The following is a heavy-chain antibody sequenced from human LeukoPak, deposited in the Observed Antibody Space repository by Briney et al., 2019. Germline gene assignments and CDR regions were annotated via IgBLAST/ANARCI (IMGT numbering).Heavy chain of an antibody. CDR3: ARGSGETGGYYYVY. Sequence: SVKVSCKASGGSFSRYAISWVRQAPGQGLEWMGGIILIFGIANYVQKFQGRVTITADESTRTAYMELRTLRSEDTAIYYCARGSGETGGYYYVYWGRGTPVTVSS. CDR2: IILIFGIA. V-gene: IGHV1-69*01. J-gene: IGHJ4*02. D-gene: IGHD3-22*01. CDR1: GGSFSRYA.